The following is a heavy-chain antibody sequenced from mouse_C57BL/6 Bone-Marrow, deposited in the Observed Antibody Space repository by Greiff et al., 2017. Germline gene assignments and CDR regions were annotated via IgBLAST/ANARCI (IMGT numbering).Heavy chain of an antibody. Sequence: VQLQQSGPVLVKPGASVKMSCKASGYTFTDYYMNWVKQSHGKSLEWIGVINPYNGGTSYNQKFKGKATLTVDKSSSTAYMELNSPTSEDSAVYYCARRATTDYAMVYWGQGTSVTVSS. J-gene: IGHJ4*01. D-gene: IGHD1-1*01. CDR3: ARRATTDYAMVY. V-gene: IGHV1-19*01. CDR2: INPYNGGT. CDR1: GYTFTDYY.